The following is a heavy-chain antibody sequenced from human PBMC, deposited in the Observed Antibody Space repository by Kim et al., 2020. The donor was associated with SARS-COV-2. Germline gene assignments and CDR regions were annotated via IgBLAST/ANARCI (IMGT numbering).Heavy chain of an antibody. Sequence: KFQGRVTITADESTSTAYMELSSLRSEDTAVYYCARASYYYGSGIGWFDPWGQGTLVTVSS. D-gene: IGHD3-10*01. V-gene: IGHV1-69*01. J-gene: IGHJ5*02. CDR3: ARASYYYGSGIGWFDP.